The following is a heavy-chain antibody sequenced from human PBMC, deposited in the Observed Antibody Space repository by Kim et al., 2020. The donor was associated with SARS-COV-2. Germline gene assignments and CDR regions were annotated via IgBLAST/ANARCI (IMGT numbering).Heavy chain of an antibody. D-gene: IGHD2-2*01. CDR1: GGSISSSSYY. V-gene: IGHV4-39*01. Sequence: SETLSLTCTVSGGSISSSSYYWGWIRQPPGKGLEWIGSIYYSGSAYYNPSLKSRVTMSVDTSKNQFSLKLRSVTAADTAVYYCARHLWNLSSGRLPAPFDYWGQGTLVTVSS. CDR2: IYYSGSA. J-gene: IGHJ4*02. CDR3: ARHLWNLSSGRLPAPFDY.